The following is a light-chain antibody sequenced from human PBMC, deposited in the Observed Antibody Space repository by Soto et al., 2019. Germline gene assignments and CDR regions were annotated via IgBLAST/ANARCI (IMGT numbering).Light chain of an antibody. J-gene: IGLJ2*01. CDR1: SSDVGVYNY. CDR3: SSYTINSTVV. CDR2: DVS. V-gene: IGLV2-14*03. Sequence: QSALTQPASVSGSPGQSIAISCTGTSSDVGVYNYVSWYQQHPGKAPKLMIYDVSNRPSGVSNRFSGSKSGNTASLTISGLQAEDEADYYCSSYTINSTVVFGGGTKLTVL.